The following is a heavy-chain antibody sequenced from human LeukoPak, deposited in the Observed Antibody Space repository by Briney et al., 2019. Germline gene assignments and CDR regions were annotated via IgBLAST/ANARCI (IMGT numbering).Heavy chain of an antibody. V-gene: IGHV3-30-3*01. D-gene: IGHD4-11*01. CDR1: GFTFSSYA. Sequence: PGGSLRLSCAASGFTFSSYAMHWVRQAPGKGLEWVAVISYDGSNKYYADSVKGRFTISRDNSKNTLYLQMNSLRAEDTAVYYCAKGPSNYPYYFDYWGQGTLVTVSS. J-gene: IGHJ4*02. CDR2: ISYDGSNK. CDR3: AKGPSNYPYYFDY.